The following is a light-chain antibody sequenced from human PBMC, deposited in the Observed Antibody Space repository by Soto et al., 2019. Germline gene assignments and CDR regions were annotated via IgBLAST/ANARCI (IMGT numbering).Light chain of an antibody. V-gene: IGKV3-15*01. CDR1: QTVSITY. J-gene: IGKJ5*01. CDR2: GAS. CDR3: QQYNNWHIIT. Sequence: TQSPGTLSLSPGESATLSCRASQTVSITYLTWYQQKPGQAPRPLIYGASTRATGIPARFSGSGSGTEFTLTISSLQSQDFAVYYCQQYNNWHIITFGQGTRLEI.